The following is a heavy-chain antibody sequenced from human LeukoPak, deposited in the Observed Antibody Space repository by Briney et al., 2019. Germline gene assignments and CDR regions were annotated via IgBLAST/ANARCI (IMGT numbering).Heavy chain of an antibody. CDR1: GCTLTELS. CDR3: ARGADDVLRFLEWFGTLFDY. J-gene: IGHJ4*02. V-gene: IGHV1-2*02. D-gene: IGHD3-3*01. Sequence: ASVKVSCKGSGCTLTELSMHWVRQAPGKGLEWMGWINPNSGGTNYAQKFQGRVTMTRDTSISTAYMELSRLRSDDTAVYYCARGADDVLRFLEWFGTLFDYWGQGTLVTVSS. CDR2: INPNSGGT.